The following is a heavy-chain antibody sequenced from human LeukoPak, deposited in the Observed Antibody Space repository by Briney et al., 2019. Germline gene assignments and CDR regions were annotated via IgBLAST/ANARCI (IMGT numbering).Heavy chain of an antibody. CDR1: GGTFSSYA. Sequence: ASVKVSCKASGGTFSSYAISWVRQAPGQGLEWMGGIIPIFGTANYAQKFQGRVTITTDESTSTAYMELSSLRSEDTAVYYCARTADCSSTSCYSWSAFDIWGQGTMVTVSS. CDR2: IIPIFGTA. CDR3: ARTADCSSTSCYSWSAFDI. D-gene: IGHD2-2*01. J-gene: IGHJ3*02. V-gene: IGHV1-69*05.